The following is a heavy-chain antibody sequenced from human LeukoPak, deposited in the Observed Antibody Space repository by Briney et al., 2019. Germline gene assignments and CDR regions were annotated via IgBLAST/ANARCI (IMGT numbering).Heavy chain of an antibody. Sequence: ASVKVSCKASGYTFTGYYMHWVRQAPGQGLEWMGWINPNSGGTNYAQKFQGRVTMTRDTSISTAYMELSRLRSDDTAVYYCARGHYYGSGSYYPYYYYYGMDVWGQGTTVTVSS. CDR2: INPNSGGT. CDR3: ARGHYYGSGSYYPYYYYYGMDV. D-gene: IGHD3-10*01. J-gene: IGHJ6*02. V-gene: IGHV1-2*02. CDR1: GYTFTGYY.